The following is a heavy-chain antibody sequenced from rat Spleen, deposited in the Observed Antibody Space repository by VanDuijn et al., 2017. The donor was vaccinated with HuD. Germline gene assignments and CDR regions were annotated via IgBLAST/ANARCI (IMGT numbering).Heavy chain of an antibody. CDR3: ARHSSGITDYFDY. CDR2: IIYDGSST. Sequence: EVQLVESGGGLVQPGRSLKLSCAASGFTFSDYAMAWVRQAPKKGLEWVATIIYDGSSTYYRDSVKGRFTISRDNAKSTLYLQMDSLRSEDTATYYCARHSSGITDYFDYWGQGVMVTVSS. V-gene: IGHV5-17*01. J-gene: IGHJ2*01. D-gene: IGHD1-4*01. CDR1: GFTFSDYA.